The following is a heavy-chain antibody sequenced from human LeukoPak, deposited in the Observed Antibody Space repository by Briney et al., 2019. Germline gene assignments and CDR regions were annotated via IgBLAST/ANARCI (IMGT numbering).Heavy chain of an antibody. D-gene: IGHD3-10*01. J-gene: IGHJ6*02. CDR3: ARDSLLWFGEDLSLYYYYYGMDV. Sequence: GGSLRLSCAASGFTFSSYWMHWVRQAPGKGLVWVSRINSDGSSTSYADSVKGRFTISRDNAKNTLYLQMNSLRAEDTAVYYCARDSLLWFGEDLSLYYYYYGMDVWGQGTTVTVSS. V-gene: IGHV3-74*01. CDR2: INSDGSST. CDR1: GFTFSSYW.